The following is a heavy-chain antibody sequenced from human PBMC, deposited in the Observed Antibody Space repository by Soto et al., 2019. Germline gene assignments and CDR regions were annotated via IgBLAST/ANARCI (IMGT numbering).Heavy chain of an antibody. CDR2: IYPGDSDT. CDR1: GYSFTSYW. D-gene: IGHD3-22*01. J-gene: IGHJ4*02. Sequence: PGESLKISCKGSGYSFTSYWIGWVRQRPGKGLEWMGIIYPGDSDTRYSPSFQGQVTISADKSISTAYLQWSSLKASDTAMYYCARRFPDSSGYYFFDYWGQGTLVTVSS. V-gene: IGHV5-51*01. CDR3: ARRFPDSSGYYFFDY.